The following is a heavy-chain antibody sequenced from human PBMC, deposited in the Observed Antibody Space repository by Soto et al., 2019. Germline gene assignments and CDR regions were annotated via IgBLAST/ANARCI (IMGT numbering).Heavy chain of an antibody. CDR2: IYSGGYT. V-gene: IGHV3-53*01. Sequence: EVQLVESGGGLIQPGGSLRLSCAASGLTVSSSYMSWVRQAPGKGLECVSVIYSGGYTYYADSVKGRFTISRDNSKNKLYLQMNSLRAEDTAVYYCARDRGDSVTTFYGMDGWGQGTTVTVSS. J-gene: IGHJ6*02. CDR1: GLTVSSSY. D-gene: IGHD4-4*01. CDR3: ARDRGDSVTTFYGMDG.